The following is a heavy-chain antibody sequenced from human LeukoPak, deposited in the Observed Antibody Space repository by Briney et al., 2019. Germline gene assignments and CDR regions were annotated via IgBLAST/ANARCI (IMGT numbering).Heavy chain of an antibody. CDR2: ISSSGSTT. V-gene: IGHV3-11*04. CDR1: GFTFSDYY. CDR3: AELGITMIGGV. Sequence: GGSLRLSCAASGFTFSDYYMSWIRQAPGKGLEWVSYISSSGSTTYYAESVKGRFTLSRGNAKNTLYLQMNSLRAEDTAVYYCAELGITMIGGVWGKGTTVTISS. D-gene: IGHD3-10*02. J-gene: IGHJ6*04.